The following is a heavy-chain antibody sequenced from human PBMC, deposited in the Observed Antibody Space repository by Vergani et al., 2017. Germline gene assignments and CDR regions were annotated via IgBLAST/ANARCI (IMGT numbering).Heavy chain of an antibody. Sequence: EVQLVETGGGLIQPGGSLRLSCAASGFTVSSNYMSWVRQAPGKGLEWVSVIYSGGSTDYADSVKGRFTISRDNSKHTLYLQMNSLRAEDTAVYYCARGPDYYGSGSLYPWGQGTLVTVSS. CDR3: ARGPDYYGSGSLYP. CDR1: GFTVSSNY. J-gene: IGHJ5*02. CDR2: IYSGGST. D-gene: IGHD3-10*01. V-gene: IGHV3-53*02.